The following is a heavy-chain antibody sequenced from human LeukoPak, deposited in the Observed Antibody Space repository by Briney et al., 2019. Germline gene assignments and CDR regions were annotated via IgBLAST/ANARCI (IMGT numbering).Heavy chain of an antibody. Sequence: PSETLSLTCTVPGGSISSSSYYWGWIRQPPGKGLEWIGSIYYSGSTYYNPSLKSRVTISVDTSKNQFSLKLSSVTAADTAVYYCARHSAYYDFWSGYSTFDYWGQGTLVTVSS. J-gene: IGHJ4*02. CDR3: ARHSAYYDFWSGYSTFDY. CDR1: GGSISSSSYY. D-gene: IGHD3-3*01. CDR2: IYYSGST. V-gene: IGHV4-39*01.